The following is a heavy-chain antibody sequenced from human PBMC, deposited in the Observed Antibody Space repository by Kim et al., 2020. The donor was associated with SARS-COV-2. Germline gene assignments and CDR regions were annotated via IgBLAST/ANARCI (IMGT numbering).Heavy chain of an antibody. J-gene: IGHJ3*02. CDR1: GYTFTSYY. V-gene: IGHV1-46*01. D-gene: IGHD3-22*01. CDR2: INPSGGST. Sequence: ASVKVSCKASGYTFTSYYMHWVRQAPGQGLEWMGIINPSGGSTSYAQKFQGRVTMTRDTPTSTVYMELSSLRSEDTAVYYCARDSIGRGGLITMIVVPLGPPGAFDIWGQGTMVTVSS. CDR3: ARDSIGRGGLITMIVVPLGPPGAFDI.